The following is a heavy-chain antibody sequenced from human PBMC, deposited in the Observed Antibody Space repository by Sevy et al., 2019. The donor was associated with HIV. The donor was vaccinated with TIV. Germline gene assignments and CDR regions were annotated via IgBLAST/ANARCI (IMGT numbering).Heavy chain of an antibody. D-gene: IGHD3-10*01. CDR1: GFTFSSYA. J-gene: IGHJ4*02. CDR2: ISGSGGST. CDR3: AKAPNGYYGSGREGYYFDY. V-gene: IGHV3-23*01. Sequence: GGSLRLSCAASGFTFSSYAMSWVRQAPGKGLEWVSAISGSGGSTYYADSVKGRFTISRDKSKSTLYLQMNSLRAEDTAVYYCAKAPNGYYGSGREGYYFDYWGQGTLVTVSS.